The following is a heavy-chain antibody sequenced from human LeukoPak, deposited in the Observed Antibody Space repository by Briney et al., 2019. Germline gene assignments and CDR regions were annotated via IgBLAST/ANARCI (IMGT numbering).Heavy chain of an antibody. J-gene: IGHJ6*03. CDR1: GYTFTDYY. CDR2: INPNSGGA. CDR3: ARGPGYRYGYDYYYMDV. Sequence: ASVQVFCRASGYTFTDYYMHWVRQAPGQGLEWMGWINPNSGGANYAQKFQGRVTMTRDTSISTAYMELSRLRSDDTAVYYCARGPGYRYGYDYYYMDVWGKGTTVTVSS. D-gene: IGHD5-18*01. V-gene: IGHV1-2*02.